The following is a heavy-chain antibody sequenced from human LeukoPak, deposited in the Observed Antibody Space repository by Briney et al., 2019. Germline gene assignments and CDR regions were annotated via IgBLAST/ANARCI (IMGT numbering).Heavy chain of an antibody. Sequence: ASVKVSCKASGYTFTGYYMHWVRQAPGQGLEWMGWINPNSGGTNYAQKFQGRVTMTRDTSTSTAYMELSRLRSDDTAVYYCARIDITYYYDSSGYYSAFDIWGQGTMVTVSS. V-gene: IGHV1-2*02. CDR3: ARIDITYYYDSSGYYSAFDI. CDR2: INPNSGGT. CDR1: GYTFTGYY. D-gene: IGHD3-22*01. J-gene: IGHJ3*02.